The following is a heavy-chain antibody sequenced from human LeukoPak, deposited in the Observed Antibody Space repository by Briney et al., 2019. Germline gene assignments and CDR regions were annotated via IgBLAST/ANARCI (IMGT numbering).Heavy chain of an antibody. J-gene: IGHJ4*02. V-gene: IGHV3-7*03. CDR2: INHNGNVN. CDR3: ARDAVPGRGGAFDY. Sequence: GGSLRLSCAASGFTFSSYWMNWARQAPGKGLEWVASINHNGNVNYYVDSVKGRFTISREDARNSLYLQMNSLTAEDTAVYYCARDAVPGRGGAFDYWGQGTLVIVSS. D-gene: IGHD6-19*01. CDR1: GFTFSSYW.